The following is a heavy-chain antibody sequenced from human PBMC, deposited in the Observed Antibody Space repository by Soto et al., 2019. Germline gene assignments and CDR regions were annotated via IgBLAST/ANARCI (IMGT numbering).Heavy chain of an antibody. J-gene: IGHJ6*02. CDR1: GGTFSSYA. D-gene: IGHD3-22*01. CDR2: IIPIFDTA. V-gene: IGHV1-69*12. Sequence: QVQLVQSGAEVKKPGSSVKVSCKASGGTFSSYAISWVRQAPGQGLEWMGGIIPIFDTADYAQKFQGRVTITADESTNTAYMDLSRLRAEDTAVYYCAGHSSGVPGYYYGMDVWGQGTTVTVSS. CDR3: AGHSSGVPGYYYGMDV.